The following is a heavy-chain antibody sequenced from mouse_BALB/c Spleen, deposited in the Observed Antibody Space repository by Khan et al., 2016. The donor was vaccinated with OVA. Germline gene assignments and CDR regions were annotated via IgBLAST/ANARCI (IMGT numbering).Heavy chain of an antibody. CDR3: ARRAGHYYCFDY. V-gene: IGHV14-3*02. Sequence: VQLQQSGAELVKPGASVKLSCTASGFNIKDTYMHWVKQRPEQGLEWIGRIDPANGNTKYDPKFQGKATITADTSSNTAYLQLSSLTSEDTAVYYCARRAGHYYCFDYWGQGTTLTVSS. CDR2: IDPANGNT. CDR1: GFNIKDTY. J-gene: IGHJ2*01. D-gene: IGHD1-2*01.